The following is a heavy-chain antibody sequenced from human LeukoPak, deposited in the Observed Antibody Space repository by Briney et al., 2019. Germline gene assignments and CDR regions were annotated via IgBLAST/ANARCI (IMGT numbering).Heavy chain of an antibody. CDR1: GFTFSSYW. V-gene: IGHV3-7*01. Sequence: GGSLRLSCAASGFTFSSYWMSWVRQAPGKGLEWVANIKQDGSEKNYVDSVKGRFTISRDNAKNSLYLQMNSLRAEDTAVYYCATYDSGSYRWFDPWGQGTLVTVSS. CDR2: IKQDGSEK. CDR3: ATYDSGSYRWFDP. D-gene: IGHD3-10*01. J-gene: IGHJ5*02.